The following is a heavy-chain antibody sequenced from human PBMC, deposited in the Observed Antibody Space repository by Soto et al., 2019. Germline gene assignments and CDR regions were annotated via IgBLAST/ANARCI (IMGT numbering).Heavy chain of an antibody. V-gene: IGHV5-51*01. D-gene: IGHD6-13*01. CDR1: GYSFTTYW. CDR3: ARQAAAGKYYYAMNV. CDR2: IYPGDSDT. J-gene: IGHJ6*02. Sequence: GESLKISCKGSGYSFTTYWIGWVRQMPGKGLEGMVIIYPGDSDTRYSPSFQGQVTISADKSINTTYLQWSSLKASDTAIYYCARQAAAGKYYYAMNVWGQGTTVTVSS.